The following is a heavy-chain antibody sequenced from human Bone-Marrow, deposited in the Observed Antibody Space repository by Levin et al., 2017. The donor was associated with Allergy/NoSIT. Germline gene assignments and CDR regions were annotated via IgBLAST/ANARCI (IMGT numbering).Heavy chain of an antibody. CDR3: GRGGWYNTH. CDR2: INPLNGNT. V-gene: IGHV1-3*01. D-gene: IGHD1-14*01. CDR1: GYVFTSFA. J-gene: IGHJ4*02. Sequence: ASVKVSCKASGYVFTSFAMNWVRQVPGQRPEWMGWINPLNGNTDYSEKFQDRVTLTLDTSANTAFLVLRSLRSHDTAVYYCGRGGWYNTHWGQGTLVTVSS.